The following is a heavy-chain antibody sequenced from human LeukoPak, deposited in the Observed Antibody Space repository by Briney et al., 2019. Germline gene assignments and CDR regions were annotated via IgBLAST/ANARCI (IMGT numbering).Heavy chain of an antibody. Sequence: KPSETLSLTCTVSGGSISSYYWSCIRQPAGKGLEWIGRIYTSGSTNYNPSLKSRITMSVDTSKNQFSLKLSSVTAADTAVYYCARDSYGSGSYYWFDHWGQGTLVTVSS. CDR2: IYTSGST. D-gene: IGHD3-10*01. V-gene: IGHV4-4*07. CDR3: ARDSYGSGSYYWFDH. CDR1: GGSISSYY. J-gene: IGHJ5*02.